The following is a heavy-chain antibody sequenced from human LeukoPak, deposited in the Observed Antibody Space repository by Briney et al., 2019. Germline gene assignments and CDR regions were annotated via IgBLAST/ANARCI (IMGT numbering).Heavy chain of an antibody. CDR2: ISAYKSNT. J-gene: IGHJ4*02. D-gene: IGHD1-26*01. Sequence: ASVKVSCKASGYTFTSHGISWVRQAPGQGLEWMGWISAYKSNTTYAQKFQGRVTMTTDTSTSTAYMELSSLRSEDTAVYYCATVPSGSYQFDYWGQGTLVTVSS. CDR1: GYTFTSHG. CDR3: ATVPSGSYQFDY. V-gene: IGHV1-18*04.